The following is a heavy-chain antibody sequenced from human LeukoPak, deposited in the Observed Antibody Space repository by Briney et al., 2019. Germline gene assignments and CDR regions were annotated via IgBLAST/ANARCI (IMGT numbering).Heavy chain of an antibody. Sequence: SVKVSCKASGGTFSSYAISWVRQAPGQGLEWMGGIIPIFGTANYAQKFQGKVTITADESTSTAYMELSSLRSEDTAVYYCASGSTVTRCMDYWGQGTLVTVSS. D-gene: IGHD4-17*01. J-gene: IGHJ4*02. CDR3: ASGSTVTRCMDY. CDR1: GGTFSSYA. V-gene: IGHV1-69*01. CDR2: IIPIFGTA.